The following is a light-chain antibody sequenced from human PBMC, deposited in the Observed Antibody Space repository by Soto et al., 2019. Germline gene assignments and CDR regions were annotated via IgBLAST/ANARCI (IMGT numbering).Light chain of an antibody. J-gene: IGKJ4*01. Sequence: IVVTQSPATLSVSPGERATLSCRASQSVGNNFAWYQQKPGQAPRLLIFATSTRATGVPARFSGSGPGTDFTLTISSLQSEDFAVYYCQQSGDWPLTFGGGAKVEI. CDR3: QQSGDWPLT. CDR2: ATS. CDR1: QSVGNN. V-gene: IGKV3-15*01.